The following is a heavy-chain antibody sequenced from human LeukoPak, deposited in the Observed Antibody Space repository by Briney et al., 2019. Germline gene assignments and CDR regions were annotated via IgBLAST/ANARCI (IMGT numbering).Heavy chain of an antibody. CDR1: GFAFSNYW. CDR3: VRDGGVSGYDLLDN. Sequence: GGSLRLSCTASGFAFSNYWMTWVRQAPGKELEWVAHMNQDGSEEHYMDSVKARFTISRDNAKNSLSLQMNSLRAEDTAMYYCVRDGGVSGYDLLDNWGQGTLVTVSS. J-gene: IGHJ4*02. V-gene: IGHV3-7*01. D-gene: IGHD5-12*01. CDR2: MNQDGSEE.